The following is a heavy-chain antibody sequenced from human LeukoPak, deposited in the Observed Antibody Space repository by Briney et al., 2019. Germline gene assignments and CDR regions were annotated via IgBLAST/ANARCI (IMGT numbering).Heavy chain of an antibody. V-gene: IGHV3-33*01. J-gene: IGHJ4*02. Sequence: PGGSLRLSCAASEFTFSNYAMRWVRQAPGKGLEWVAVIWYDGSNKFYADSAKGRFTVSRDNSKITLYLQMNSLRAEDTAVFYCARQSPLDLYFDYWGQGTLVTVSS. CDR2: IWYDGSNK. CDR1: EFTFSNYA. CDR3: ARQSPLDLYFDY. D-gene: IGHD1-1*01.